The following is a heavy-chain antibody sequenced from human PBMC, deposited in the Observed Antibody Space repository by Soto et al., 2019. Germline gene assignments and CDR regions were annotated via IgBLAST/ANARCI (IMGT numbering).Heavy chain of an antibody. D-gene: IGHD3-10*01. CDR1: GYSFTTYG. CDR2: ISDYNGNT. V-gene: IGHV1-18*01. Sequence: ASVKVSCKASGYSFTTYGISWVRQAPGQGLEWMGWISDYNGNTNYEKKFQGRVTMTTDTSTRTAYMELKSLRSDDTAVYYCAREGYYFGSGSYSPPRYYGMDVWGQGTTVTVSS. J-gene: IGHJ6*02. CDR3: AREGYYFGSGSYSPPRYYGMDV.